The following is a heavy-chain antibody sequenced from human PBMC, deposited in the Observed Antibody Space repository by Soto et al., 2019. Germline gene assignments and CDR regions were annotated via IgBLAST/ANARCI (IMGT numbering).Heavy chain of an antibody. V-gene: IGHV4-59*01. CDR1: GGSISSYY. CDR2: IYYSGST. CDR3: ARAPISIVVANDY. D-gene: IGHD1-26*01. Sequence: SETLSLTCTVSGGSISSYYWSWIRQPPGKGLEWIGYIYYSGSTNYKPSLKSRVTISVDTSKNQFSLKLSSVTASDTAVYYCARAPISIVVANDYWGQGTLVTVS. J-gene: IGHJ4*02.